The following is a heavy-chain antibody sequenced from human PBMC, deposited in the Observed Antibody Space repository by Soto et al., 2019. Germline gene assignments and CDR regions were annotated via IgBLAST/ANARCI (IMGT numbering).Heavy chain of an antibody. CDR3: ARGGVYATDHYYGGMDV. CDR1: GFTFRAYS. Sequence: GGSLRLSCAASGFTFRAYSMSWIRQTPEKGLEWVSSINLFDGRTYYTDSVKGRFTISKDDSKSTVSLQLNSLRVDDTAIYYCARGGVYATDHYYGGMDVWGQGRPVTVYS. D-gene: IGHD5-12*01. J-gene: IGHJ6*02. CDR2: INLFDGRT. V-gene: IGHV3-23*01.